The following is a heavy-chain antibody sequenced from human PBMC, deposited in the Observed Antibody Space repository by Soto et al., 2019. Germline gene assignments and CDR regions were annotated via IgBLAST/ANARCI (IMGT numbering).Heavy chain of an antibody. J-gene: IGHJ4*02. CDR1: GFTFSSYG. CDR2: ISYDGSNK. Sequence: QVQLVESGGGVVQPGRSLRLSCAASGFTFSSYGMHWVRQAPGKGLEWVAVISYDGSNKYYADSVKGRFTISRDNSKNTLYLQMNSLRAEDTAVYYCAPRESYCSGGSCYSHLTDYWGQGTLVTVSS. D-gene: IGHD2-15*01. CDR3: APRESYCSGGSCYSHLTDY. V-gene: IGHV3-30*03.